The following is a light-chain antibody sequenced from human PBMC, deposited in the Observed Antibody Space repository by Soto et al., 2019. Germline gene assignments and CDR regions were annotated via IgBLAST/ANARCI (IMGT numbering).Light chain of an antibody. Sequence: EIVLTQSPATLSLSPGERATLSCRASQSVSSYLAWYQQKPGQDPRLLIYDASNRATGIPARFSGSGSGTDFTLTISSLEPEDFAIYYCQQRTNWVFGGGTKVEIK. V-gene: IGKV3-11*01. J-gene: IGKJ4*01. CDR2: DAS. CDR1: QSVSSY. CDR3: QQRTNWV.